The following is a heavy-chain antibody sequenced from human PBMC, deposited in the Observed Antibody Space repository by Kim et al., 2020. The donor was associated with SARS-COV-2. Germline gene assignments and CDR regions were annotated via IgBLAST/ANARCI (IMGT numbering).Heavy chain of an antibody. J-gene: IGHJ6*02. CDR3: ARDRFWSGYNTMGLYYYYGMDV. V-gene: IGHV1-18*01. Sequence: ASVKVSCKASGYTFTSYGISWVRQAPGQGLEWMGWISAYNGNTNYAQKLQGRVTMTTDTSTSTAYMELRSLRSDDTAVYYCARDRFWSGYNTMGLYYYYGMDVWGQGTTVTVSS. D-gene: IGHD3-3*01. CDR2: ISAYNGNT. CDR1: GYTFTSYG.